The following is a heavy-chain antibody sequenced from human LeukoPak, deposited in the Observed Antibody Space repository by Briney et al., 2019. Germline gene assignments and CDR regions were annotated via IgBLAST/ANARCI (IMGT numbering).Heavy chain of an antibody. J-gene: IGHJ4*02. V-gene: IGHV3-30*18. CDR1: GFTFSSYG. Sequence: GGSLRLSCAASGFTFSSYGMHWVRQAPGKGLEWVAVISYDGSNKYYADSVTGRFTISRDNSKNTLYLQMNSLRAEDTAVYYCAKDGGRSLWFGNFDYWGQGTLVTVSS. D-gene: IGHD3-10*01. CDR2: ISYDGSNK. CDR3: AKDGGRSLWFGNFDY.